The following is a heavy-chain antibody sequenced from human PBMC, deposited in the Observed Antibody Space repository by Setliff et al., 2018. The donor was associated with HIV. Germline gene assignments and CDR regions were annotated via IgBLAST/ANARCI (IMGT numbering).Heavy chain of an antibody. Sequence: PGGSLRLSCAASGFTVSSNYMSWVRQAPGKGLEWVSVIYIDGSTYYADSVRGRFTVSRDNSNNTVYLQMNSLRAEDTAMYYCARDAAAPAAIEGAFDIWGQGTMVTVSS. J-gene: IGHJ3*02. CDR1: GFTVSSNY. D-gene: IGHD2-2*02. CDR2: IYIDGST. V-gene: IGHV3-53*01. CDR3: ARDAAAPAAIEGAFDI.